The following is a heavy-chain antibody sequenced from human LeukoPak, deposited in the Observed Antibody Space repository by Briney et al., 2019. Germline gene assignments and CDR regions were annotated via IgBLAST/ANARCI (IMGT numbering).Heavy chain of an antibody. CDR1: GFTFSNYN. J-gene: IGHJ5*02. CDR3: AKSDWFDP. CDR2: ISSSSSYI. Sequence: QAGGSLRLSCAASGFTFSNYNMNWVRQAPGKGLEWVSSISSSSSYIYYADSVKGRFTISRDNTKNSLYLQMNSLRAEDTAVYYCAKSDWFDPWGQGTLVTVSS. V-gene: IGHV3-21*01.